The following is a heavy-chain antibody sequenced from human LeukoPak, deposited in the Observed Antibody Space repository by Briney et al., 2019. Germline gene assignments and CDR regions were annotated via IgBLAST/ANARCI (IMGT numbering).Heavy chain of an antibody. V-gene: IGHV3-48*01. D-gene: IGHD4-17*01. CDR3: ARRYGDYAGSFEY. CDR1: GITLGHYS. CDR2: ISTSSSTI. Sequence: GGSLRLSCAASGITLGHYSMNWVRQAPGKGLEWLSYISTSSSTIYYADSVKGRFTISRDNAKNSLYLQMNSLRAEDTAVYYCARRYGDYAGSFEYWGQGTLVTVSS. J-gene: IGHJ4*02.